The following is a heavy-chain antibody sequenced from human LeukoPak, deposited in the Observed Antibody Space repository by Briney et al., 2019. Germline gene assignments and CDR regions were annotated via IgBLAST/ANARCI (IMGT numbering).Heavy chain of an antibody. V-gene: IGHV3-23*01. Sequence: GGSLRLSCVASGLTFSNSAMTWVRQGPGKGLEWVSSISGETNNTYYSDSVKGRFTVSRDNSKNTVFLQMNDLTIEDTAIYYCAKRYSDGGFDPWGQGTLSPSPQ. CDR2: ISGETNNT. CDR3: AKRYSDGGFDP. J-gene: IGHJ5*02. D-gene: IGHD3-10*01. CDR1: GLTFSNSA.